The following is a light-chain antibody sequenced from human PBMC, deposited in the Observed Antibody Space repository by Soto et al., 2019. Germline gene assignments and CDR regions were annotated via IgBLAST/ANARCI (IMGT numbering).Light chain of an antibody. V-gene: IGLV1-44*01. CDR3: ATWDDSLNSPL. CDR1: SSNIGSYT. Sequence: QSVLTQPPSASGTPGQTITISCSGSSSNIGSYTVHWYQLLPGTAPKLLIYSHNQRPSGVPDRFSGSKSGTSASLAISGLQSEDEADYYCATWDDSLNSPLFGGGTKVTVL. J-gene: IGLJ2*01. CDR2: SHN.